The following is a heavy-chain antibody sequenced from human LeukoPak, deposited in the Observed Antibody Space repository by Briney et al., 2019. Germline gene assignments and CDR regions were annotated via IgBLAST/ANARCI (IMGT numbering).Heavy chain of an antibody. Sequence: SQTLSLTCAISGDSVSDKNGAWNWVRQSPSRGLEWLGRTYYRSKWYYDYAPSSNGRITINPDASNNQFSLLLSSVTPDDTAVYYCARDLGNTGWYTFDYWGQGTLVTVSS. D-gene: IGHD6-19*01. CDR1: GDSVSDKNGA. CDR3: ARDLGNTGWYTFDY. J-gene: IGHJ4*02. CDR2: TYYRSKWYY. V-gene: IGHV6-1*01.